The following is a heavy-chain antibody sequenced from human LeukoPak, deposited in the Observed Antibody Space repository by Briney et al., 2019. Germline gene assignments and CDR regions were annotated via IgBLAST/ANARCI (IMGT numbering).Heavy chain of an antibody. Sequence: SETLSLTCAVYGGSFSGYYWSWIRQPPGKGLEWIGEVNHSGSTNYNPSLKNRVSISVDTSKNQFSLRLNSVTAADTAVYYCARGRRDDFWSGYSLYYFDYWGQGTLVTVSS. V-gene: IGHV4-34*01. CDR1: GGSFSGYY. J-gene: IGHJ4*02. D-gene: IGHD3-3*01. CDR2: VNHSGST. CDR3: ARGRRDDFWSGYSLYYFDY.